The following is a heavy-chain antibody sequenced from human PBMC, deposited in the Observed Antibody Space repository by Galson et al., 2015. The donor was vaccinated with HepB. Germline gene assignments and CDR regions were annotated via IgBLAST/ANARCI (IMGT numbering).Heavy chain of an antibody. CDR2: INPSGGST. Sequence: SVKVSCKASGYTFTSYYMHWVRQAPGQGLEWMGIINPSGGSTSYAQKFQGRVTMTRDTSTSTVYMELSSLRSEDTAVYYCARGYSSGWSPYYYYYYYMDVWGKGTTVTVSS. J-gene: IGHJ6*03. CDR1: GYTFTSYY. D-gene: IGHD6-19*01. V-gene: IGHV1-46*03. CDR3: ARGYSSGWSPYYYYYYYMDV.